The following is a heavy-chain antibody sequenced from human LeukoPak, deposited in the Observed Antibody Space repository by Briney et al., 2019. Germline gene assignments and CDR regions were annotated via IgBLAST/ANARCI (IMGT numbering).Heavy chain of an antibody. Sequence: GGSLRLSCAASGFTFSSYAMNWVRHAPGKGLEWVSSITSSSSYIYYADSVKGRFTISRDNAKNSLYLQMNSLRAEDTAVYYCARDPYSGSYSAYYYYYMDAWGKGTTATVSS. V-gene: IGHV3-21*01. J-gene: IGHJ6*03. CDR1: GFTFSSYA. CDR3: ARDPYSGSYSAYYYYYMDA. CDR2: ITSSSSYI. D-gene: IGHD1-26*01.